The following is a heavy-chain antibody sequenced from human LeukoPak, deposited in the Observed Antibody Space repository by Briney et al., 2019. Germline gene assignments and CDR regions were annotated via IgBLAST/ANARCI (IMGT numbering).Heavy chain of an antibody. CDR1: GFTFSSYG. Sequence: GGSLRLSCAASGFTFSSYGMHWVRQAPGKGLEWVAFIRYDGSNKYYADSVKGRFTISRDNAKNSLYLQMNSLRAEDTAVYYCARDLTGWGAFDIWGQGTMVTVSS. CDR3: ARDLTGWGAFDI. CDR2: IRYDGSNK. V-gene: IGHV3-30*02. D-gene: IGHD7-27*01. J-gene: IGHJ3*02.